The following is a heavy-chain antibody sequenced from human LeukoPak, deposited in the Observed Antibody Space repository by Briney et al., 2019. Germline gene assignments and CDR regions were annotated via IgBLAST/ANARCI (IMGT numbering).Heavy chain of an antibody. CDR3: ARVLHKRNYDSTNYYGY. J-gene: IGHJ4*02. CDR1: GFTFSSYS. D-gene: IGHD3-22*01. CDR2: ISSSSSTI. Sequence: GGSLRLSCAASGFTFSSYSMNWVRQAPGKGLEWVSYISSSSSTIYYADSVKGRFTISRDNAKNSLYLQMNSLRAEDTAVYYCARVLHKRNYDSTNYYGYWGQGTLVTVSS. V-gene: IGHV3-48*01.